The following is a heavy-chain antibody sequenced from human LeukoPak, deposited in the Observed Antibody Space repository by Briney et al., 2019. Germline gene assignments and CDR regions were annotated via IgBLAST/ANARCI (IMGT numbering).Heavy chain of an antibody. CDR2: INSDGSWT. CDR1: GMYW. J-gene: IGHJ4*02. CDR3: ARAYYDFWSGYFPLDPFDY. D-gene: IGHD3-3*01. V-gene: IGHV3-74*01. Sequence: PGGSLRLSCAASGMYWMHWVRQAPGKGLVWVSHINSDGSWTSYADSVKGRFTISRDNSKNTLYLQMNSLRAEDTAVYYCARAYYDFWSGYFPLDPFDYWGQGTLVTVSS.